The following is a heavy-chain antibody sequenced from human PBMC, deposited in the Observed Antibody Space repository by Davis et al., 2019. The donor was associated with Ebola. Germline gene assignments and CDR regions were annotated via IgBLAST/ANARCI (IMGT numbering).Heavy chain of an antibody. D-gene: IGHD6-13*01. CDR2: IYYSGST. J-gene: IGHJ4*02. CDR3: ASIYSSSWYGVDY. Sequence: PSETLSLTCTVSGGSISSGDYYWSWIRQPPGKGLEWIGYIYYSGSTYYNPSLKSRVTISVDTSKNQFSLKLSSVTAADTAVYYCASIYSSSWYGVDYWGQGTLVTVSS. CDR1: GGSISSGDYY. V-gene: IGHV4-30-4*08.